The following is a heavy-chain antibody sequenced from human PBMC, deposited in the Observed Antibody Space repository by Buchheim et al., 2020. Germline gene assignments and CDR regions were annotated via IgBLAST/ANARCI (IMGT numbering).Heavy chain of an antibody. J-gene: IGHJ5*02. Sequence: EVQLVESGGGLVQPGGSLRLSCAASGFTFSSYWMSWVRQAPGKGLEWVGRIKSKTDGGTTDYAAPVKGRFTISRDDSKNTLYLQMNSLKTEDTAVYYCTTDFYDFWSGYWFDPWGQGTL. CDR3: TTDFYDFWSGYWFDP. CDR2: IKSKTDGGTT. D-gene: IGHD3-3*01. CDR1: GFTFSSYW. V-gene: IGHV3-15*01.